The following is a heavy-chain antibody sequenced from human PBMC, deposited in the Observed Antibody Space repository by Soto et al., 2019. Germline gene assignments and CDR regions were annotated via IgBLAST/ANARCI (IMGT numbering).Heavy chain of an antibody. V-gene: IGHV1-3*01. J-gene: IGHJ5*02. D-gene: IGHD3-3*01. CDR1: GYTLTSYA. CDR2: INAGNGNT. CDR3: ARSPTITIFGVVKGNWFDP. Sequence: ASVKVSCKASGYTLTSYAMHSVRQAPGQRLEWMGWINAGNGNTKYSQKFQGRITITRDTSASTAYMELSSLRSEDTAVYYCARSPTITIFGVVKGNWFDPWGQGTLVTVSS.